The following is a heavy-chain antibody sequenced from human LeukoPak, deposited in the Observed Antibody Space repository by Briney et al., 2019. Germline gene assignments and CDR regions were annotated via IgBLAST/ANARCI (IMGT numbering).Heavy chain of an antibody. Sequence: PGGSLRLSCAASGFTVSSNYISWDSQAPGKGLEWVSVIYSGDSTYYAESVKGRFSISRDNSKNTVYLQMNSLRAEDAAVYYCARGGYGEYVQAFDIWGQGTMVTVSS. D-gene: IGHD4-17*01. CDR1: GFTVSSNY. CDR3: ARGGYGEYVQAFDI. V-gene: IGHV3-53*01. CDR2: IYSGDST. J-gene: IGHJ3*02.